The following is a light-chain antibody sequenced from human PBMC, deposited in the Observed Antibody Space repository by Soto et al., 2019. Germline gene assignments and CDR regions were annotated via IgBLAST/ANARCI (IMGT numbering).Light chain of an antibody. J-gene: IGKJ4*01. CDR2: AAS. CDR3: QQSYSTPPT. CDR1: QVIIAY. Sequence: DIQMTQSASSLSASVGHRVTITCQATQVIIAYLNWYQQKPGKAPKLLIYAASSLQSGVPSRFSGSGSGTDFTLTISSLQPEDFATYYCQQSYSTPPTFGGGTKVDIK. V-gene: IGKV1-39*01.